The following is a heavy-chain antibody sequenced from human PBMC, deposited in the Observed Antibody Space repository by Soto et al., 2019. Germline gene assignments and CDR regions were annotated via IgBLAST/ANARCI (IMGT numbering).Heavy chain of an antibody. Sequence: GGSLRLSCAASGFTFSSYGMHWVRQAPGKGLEWVAVISYDGSNKYYADSVKGRFTISRDNSKNTLYLQMNSLRAEDTAVYYCAKVLKGGPEGRMTHYYYYMDVWGKGTTVPVSS. D-gene: IGHD1-26*01. CDR3: AKVLKGGPEGRMTHYYYYMDV. CDR2: ISYDGSNK. J-gene: IGHJ6*03. CDR1: GFTFSSYG. V-gene: IGHV3-30*18.